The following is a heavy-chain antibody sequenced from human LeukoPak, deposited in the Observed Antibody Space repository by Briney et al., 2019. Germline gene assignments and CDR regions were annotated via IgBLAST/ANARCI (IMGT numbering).Heavy chain of an antibody. Sequence: GGSLRLSCAASGFTFSSYAMHWVRQAPGKGLEWVAVISYDGSNKYYADSVKGRFTISRDNSKNTLYLQMNSLRAEDTAVYYCARVRGYSLTKQSFDYWGRGTLVTVSS. D-gene: IGHD5-18*01. V-gene: IGHV3-30-3*01. CDR2: ISYDGSNK. CDR3: ARVRGYSLTKQSFDY. J-gene: IGHJ4*02. CDR1: GFTFSSYA.